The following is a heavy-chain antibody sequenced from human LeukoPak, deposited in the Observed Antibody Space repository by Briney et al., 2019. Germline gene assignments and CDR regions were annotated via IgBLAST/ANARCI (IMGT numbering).Heavy chain of an antibody. CDR1: GYTFTSYG. CDR2: ISAFNGNT. J-gene: IGHJ3*02. Sequence: ASVKVPCKASGYTFTSYGISWVRQAPGQGLEWMGWISAFNGNTNYAQKLQGRVTMTTDTSTSTAYMELRSLRSDDTAVYYCATAPNTCSSTSCYISHAFDIWGQGTMVTVSS. V-gene: IGHV1-18*01. D-gene: IGHD2-2*02. CDR3: ATAPNTCSSTSCYISHAFDI.